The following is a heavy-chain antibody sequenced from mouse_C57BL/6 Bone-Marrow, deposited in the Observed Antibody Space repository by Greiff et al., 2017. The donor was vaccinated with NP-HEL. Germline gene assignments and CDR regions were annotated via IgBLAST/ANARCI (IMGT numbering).Heavy chain of an antibody. CDR3: ARSRFDY. CDR2: IYPRSGNT. Sequence: QVQLKQSGAELARPGASVKLSCKASGYTFTSYGISWVKQRTGQGLEWIGEIYPRSGNTYYNEKFKSKATLTADKSSSTAYMELRSLTSEDSAVYFCARSRFDYWGQGTTLTVSS. J-gene: IGHJ2*01. V-gene: IGHV1-81*01. CDR1: GYTFTSYG.